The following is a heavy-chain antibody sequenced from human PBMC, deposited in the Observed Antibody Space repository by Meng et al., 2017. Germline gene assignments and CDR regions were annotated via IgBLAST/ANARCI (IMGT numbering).Heavy chain of an antibody. V-gene: IGHV3-48*03. Sequence: GGSLRLSCAASGFTFSSYGMNWVRQAPGKGLEWVSYISSSSSTIYYADSVKGRFTISRDNAKNSLYLQMNSLRAEDTAVYYCARFRDILTGYYVSCYFDYWGQGTLVTVSS. CDR2: ISSSSSTI. CDR1: GFTFSSYG. CDR3: ARFRDILTGYYVSCYFDY. J-gene: IGHJ4*02. D-gene: IGHD3-9*01.